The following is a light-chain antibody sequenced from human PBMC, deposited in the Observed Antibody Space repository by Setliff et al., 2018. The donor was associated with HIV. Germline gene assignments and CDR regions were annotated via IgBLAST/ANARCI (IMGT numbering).Light chain of an antibody. J-gene: IGLJ1*01. CDR2: SNT. V-gene: IGLV1-40*01. CDR3: QSYDSSLSASV. CDR1: SSNSGAGYD. Sequence: QSALTPPPSVSGAPGQRVTISCTGSSSNSGAGYDVHWYQQPPGTAPKVLIYSNTNRPSGVPDRCSGYKSGTSASLAITGLQPEDEADYYCQSYDSSLSASVFGTGTKVTVL.